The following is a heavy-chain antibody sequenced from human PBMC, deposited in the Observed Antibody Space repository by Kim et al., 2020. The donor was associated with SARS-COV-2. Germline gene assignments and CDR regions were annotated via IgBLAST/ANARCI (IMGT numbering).Heavy chain of an antibody. J-gene: IGHJ3*02. Sequence: YYYPSLKSRLSISVDTSKNQFSLRLSSVTAADTAVYYCARGIAAAGIIDIWGQGTMVTVSS. V-gene: IGHV4-31*02. CDR3: ARGIAAAGIIDI. D-gene: IGHD6-13*01.